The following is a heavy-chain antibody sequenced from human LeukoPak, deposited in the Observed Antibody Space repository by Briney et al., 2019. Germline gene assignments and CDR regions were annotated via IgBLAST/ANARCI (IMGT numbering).Heavy chain of an antibody. V-gene: IGHV3-30*03. Sequence: GGSLRLSCAASGFTFSSYGMHWVRQAPGKGLEWVAVISYDGSNKYYADSVKGRFTISRDNSKNTLYLQMNSLRAEDTAVYYCAYGDYFPNWFDPWGQGTLVTVSS. CDR1: GFTFSSYG. CDR2: ISYDGSNK. J-gene: IGHJ5*02. CDR3: AYGDYFPNWFDP. D-gene: IGHD4-17*01.